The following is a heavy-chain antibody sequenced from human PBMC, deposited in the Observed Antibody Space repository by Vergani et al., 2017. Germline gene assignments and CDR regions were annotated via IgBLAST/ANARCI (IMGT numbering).Heavy chain of an antibody. CDR3: ARDDLLWFGEPFLGDV. V-gene: IGHV3-48*04. D-gene: IGHD3-10*01. J-gene: IGHJ6*02. CDR1: GFTFTAHG. Sequence: EVQLLESGGGSAQPGESLRLSCVASGFTFTAHGLNWVRQAPGKGLEWVSYISSSGSTIYYADSVKGRFTISRDNAKNSLYLQMNSLRAEDTAVYYCARDDLLWFGEPFLGDVWGQGTTVTVSS. CDR2: ISSSGSTI.